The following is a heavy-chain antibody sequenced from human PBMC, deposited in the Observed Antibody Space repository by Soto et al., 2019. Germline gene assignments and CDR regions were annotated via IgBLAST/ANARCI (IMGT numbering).Heavy chain of an antibody. CDR3: ARDLGYYDSSGYFDY. D-gene: IGHD3-22*01. V-gene: IGHV3-11*01. Sequence: LRLSCAASGFTFSDYYMSWIRQAPGRGLEWVSYISSSDTIYYADSVKGRFTISRDNAKNSLYLQMNSLRAEDTAMYYCARDLGYYDSSGYFDYWGQGALVTVSS. CDR1: GFTFSDYY. J-gene: IGHJ4*02. CDR2: ISSSDTI.